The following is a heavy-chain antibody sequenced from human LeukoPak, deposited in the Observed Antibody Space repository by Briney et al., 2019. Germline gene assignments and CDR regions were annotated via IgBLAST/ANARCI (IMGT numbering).Heavy chain of an antibody. CDR1: GFTFSSYS. V-gene: IGHV3-48*01. CDR3: AREGWSYGDHVSS. CDR2: ISSSSSTI. J-gene: IGHJ5*02. Sequence: GGSLRPSCAASGFTFSSYSMNWVRQAPGKGLGWVSYISSSSSTIYYADSVKGRFTISRDNAKNSLYLQMNSLRAEDTAVYYCAREGWSYGDHVSSWGQGTLVTVSS. D-gene: IGHD4-17*01.